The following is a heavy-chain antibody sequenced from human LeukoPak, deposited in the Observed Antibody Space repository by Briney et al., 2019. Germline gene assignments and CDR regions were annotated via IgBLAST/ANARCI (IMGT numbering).Heavy chain of an antibody. CDR1: GFTFSSYA. Sequence: PGGSLRLSCAASGFTFSSYAMSWVRQAPGKRLEWVSAISGSGGSTYYADSVKGRFTISRDNSKNTLYLQMNSLRAEDTAVYYCAKGRDAGYCSGGSCYARSDAFDIWGQGTMVTVSS. D-gene: IGHD2-15*01. CDR3: AKGRDAGYCSGGSCYARSDAFDI. V-gene: IGHV3-23*01. CDR2: ISGSGGST. J-gene: IGHJ3*02.